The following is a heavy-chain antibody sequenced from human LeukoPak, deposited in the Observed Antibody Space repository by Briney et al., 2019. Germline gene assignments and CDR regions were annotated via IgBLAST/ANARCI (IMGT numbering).Heavy chain of an antibody. CDR2: ISYDGSNK. V-gene: IGHV3-30*04. J-gene: IGHJ5*02. Sequence: GGSLRLSCAASGFTFSSYAMHWVRQAPGKGLEWVAVISYDGSNKYYADSVKGRFTISRDNSKNTLYLQMNSLRAEDTALYYCARDPTKRIAARPTAFDPWGQGTLVTVSS. CDR3: ARDPTKRIAARPTAFDP. D-gene: IGHD6-6*01. CDR1: GFTFSSYA.